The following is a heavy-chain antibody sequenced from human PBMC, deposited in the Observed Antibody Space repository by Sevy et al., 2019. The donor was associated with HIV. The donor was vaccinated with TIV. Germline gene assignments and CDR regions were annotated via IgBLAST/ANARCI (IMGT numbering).Heavy chain of an antibody. V-gene: IGHV3-30*18. D-gene: IGHD1-1*01. J-gene: IGHJ4*02. CDR1: ALTFTRYA. CDR2: ISYEGGNI. CDR3: AKDLHPPGPVRGTNFDY. Sequence: GGSLRLSCAASALTFTRYAFHWVRQAPGKGPEWLGVISYEGGNIYYGPSVKGRFTISRDNSKNTLYLQMNDMRTEDTAVYYCAKDLHPPGPVRGTNFDYWGRGTLVTVSS.